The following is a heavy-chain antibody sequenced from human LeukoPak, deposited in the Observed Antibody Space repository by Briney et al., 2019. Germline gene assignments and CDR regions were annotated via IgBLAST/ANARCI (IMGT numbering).Heavy chain of an antibody. Sequence: PSETLSLTCAVYGGSFSDFYCTWIRRPPGKGLEWIGEINHSGNTKYNPSLKSRVTILLDTSKNQFSLKVRSVTAADTAVYYCATTRGVITLDGYHYYIDVWGKGTTVSVSS. CDR3: ATTRGVITLDGYHYYIDV. CDR1: GGSFSDFY. D-gene: IGHD3-10*01. J-gene: IGHJ6*03. V-gene: IGHV4-34*01. CDR2: INHSGNT.